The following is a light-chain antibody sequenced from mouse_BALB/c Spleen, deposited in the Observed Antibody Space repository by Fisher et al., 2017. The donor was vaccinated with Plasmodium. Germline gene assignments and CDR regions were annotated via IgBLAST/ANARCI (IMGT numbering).Light chain of an antibody. CDR3: SQSAHIPLT. CDR1: QSPVHTYGDTY. CDR2: KVS. J-gene: IGKJ5*01. V-gene: IGKV1-110*01. Sequence: DIVLTQSPLSLPVSLGDQASISCRSSQSPVHTYGDTYLHWYLQKPGQSPKLLIYKVSNRFSGVPARFSGSGSGTDFTLKIRRVEAEDLGVYFCSQSAHIPLTFGAGAKLELK.